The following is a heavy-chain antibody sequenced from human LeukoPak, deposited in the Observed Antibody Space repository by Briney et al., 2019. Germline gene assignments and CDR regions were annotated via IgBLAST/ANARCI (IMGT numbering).Heavy chain of an antibody. J-gene: IGHJ3*02. Sequence: PGRSLRLSCAASGFTFSSYGMHWVRQAPGKGLEWVAVISYDGSNKYYADSVKGRFTISRDNSKNTLYLQMNSLRAEDTAVYYCARGLGFLIGSIWYPDAFDIWGQGTMVTVSS. CDR3: ARGLGFLIGSIWYPDAFDI. D-gene: IGHD6-13*01. CDR1: GFTFSSYG. V-gene: IGHV3-30*03. CDR2: ISYDGSNK.